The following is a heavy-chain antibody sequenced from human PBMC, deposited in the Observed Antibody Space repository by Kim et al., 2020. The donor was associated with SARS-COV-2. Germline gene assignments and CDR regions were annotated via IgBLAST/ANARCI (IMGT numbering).Heavy chain of an antibody. CDR2: IWYDGSNK. CDR3: AREFSSSWYGGWFDP. D-gene: IGHD6-13*01. CDR1: GFTFSSYG. J-gene: IGHJ5*02. Sequence: GGSLRLSCAASGFTFSSYGMHWVRQAPGKGLEWVAVIWYDGSNKYYADSVKGRFTISRDNSKNTLYLQMNSLRAEDTAVYYCAREFSSSWYGGWFDPWGQGTLVTVSS. V-gene: IGHV3-33*01.